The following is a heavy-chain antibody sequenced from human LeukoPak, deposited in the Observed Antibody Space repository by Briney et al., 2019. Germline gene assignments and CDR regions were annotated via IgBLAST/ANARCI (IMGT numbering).Heavy chain of an antibody. CDR2: IKPDGGEQ. Sequence: GGSLRLSCVASGFTFSNYWMNWVRQAPGKGLEWVANIKPDGGEQYYVDSVKGRFTISGDNAENSLYLQLSSLRAEDTAVYYCAREQRTFDYWGQGILVTVSS. CDR3: AREQRTFDY. CDR1: GFTFSNYW. D-gene: IGHD5-24*01. V-gene: IGHV3-7*03. J-gene: IGHJ4*02.